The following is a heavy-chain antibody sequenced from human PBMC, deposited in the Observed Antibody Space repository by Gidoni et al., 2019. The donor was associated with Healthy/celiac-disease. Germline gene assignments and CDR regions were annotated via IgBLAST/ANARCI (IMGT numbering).Heavy chain of an antibody. V-gene: IGHV3-9*01. J-gene: IGHJ4*02. CDR3: AKGYTAMVNYFDY. D-gene: IGHD5-18*01. CDR2: ISWNSGSI. Sequence: EVQLVESGGGLVQPGRSLRLSCAASGFTFDDYAMHLVRQAPGKGLEWVSGISWNSGSIGYADSVKGRFTSSRDNAKKSLYLQMNSLRAEDTALYYCAKGYTAMVNYFDYWGQGTLVTVSS. CDR1: GFTFDDYA.